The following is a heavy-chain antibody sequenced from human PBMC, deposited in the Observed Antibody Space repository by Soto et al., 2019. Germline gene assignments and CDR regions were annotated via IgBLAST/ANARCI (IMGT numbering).Heavy chain of an antibody. Sequence: QVDLVQSGAEVKKPGASVTISCKASGSAITRYYIHWVRQAPGRGLEWMGIITPGGGSARYAQKLQDRGTIDKDTSTGTVYMDLRSLRAEDTAVYYCAGGTRGWSLNGLDVWGQGTTVIVSS. D-gene: IGHD6-19*01. CDR3: AGGTRGWSLNGLDV. V-gene: IGHV1-46*04. CDR2: ITPGGGSA. CDR1: GSAITRYY. J-gene: IGHJ6*02.